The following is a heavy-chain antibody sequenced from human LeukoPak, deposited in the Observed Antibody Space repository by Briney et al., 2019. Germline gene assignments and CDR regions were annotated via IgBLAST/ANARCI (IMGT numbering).Heavy chain of an antibody. Sequence: SETLSLTCTVSGGSISSSSYYWGWIRQPPGKGLEWIGSIYYSGSTYYNPSLKSRVTISVDTSKNQFSLKLSSVTAADTAVYYCARGKTFRGDAFDIWGQGTMVTVSS. V-gene: IGHV4-39*01. CDR3: ARGKTFRGDAFDI. J-gene: IGHJ3*02. D-gene: IGHD2/OR15-2a*01. CDR1: GGSISSSSYY. CDR2: IYYSGST.